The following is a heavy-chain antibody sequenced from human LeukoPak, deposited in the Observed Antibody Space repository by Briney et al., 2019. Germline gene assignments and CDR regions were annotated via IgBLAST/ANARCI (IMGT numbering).Heavy chain of an antibody. CDR1: GFTFSSYW. CDR3: ARDAYDILTGYYNNWFDP. CDR2: IKQDGSEK. J-gene: IGHJ5*02. V-gene: IGHV3-7*01. D-gene: IGHD3-9*01. Sequence: GGSLRLSCAASGFTFSSYWMSWVPQAPGKGLEWVANIKQDGSEKYYVDSVKGRFTISRDNAKNSLYLQMNSLRAEDTAVYYCARDAYDILTGYYNNWFDPWGQGTLVTVSS.